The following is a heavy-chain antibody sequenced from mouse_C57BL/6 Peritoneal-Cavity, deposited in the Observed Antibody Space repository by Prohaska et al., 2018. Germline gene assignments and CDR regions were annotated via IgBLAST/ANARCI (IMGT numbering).Heavy chain of an antibody. CDR1: GFPITSGYY. CDR3: AGDRWGYWYFDV. V-gene: IGHV12-3*01. Sequence: QMQLQESGPGLLTPSQSLFLTCSITGFPITSGYYWICIRHSPGKPLEWMGYITHSGETFYNPSLQSPISITRETSKNQFFLQVNSVTTEDTAMYYCAGDRWGYWYFDVWGTGTTVTVSS. CDR2: ITHSGET. J-gene: IGHJ1*03.